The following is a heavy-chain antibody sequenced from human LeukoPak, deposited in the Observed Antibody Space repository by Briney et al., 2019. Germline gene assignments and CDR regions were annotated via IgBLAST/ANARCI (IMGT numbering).Heavy chain of an antibody. CDR3: AKGSAVADINFDY. CDR2: ISGSGSST. CDR1: GFTFSSYV. V-gene: IGHV3-23*01. D-gene: IGHD6-19*01. J-gene: IGHJ4*02. Sequence: GGSLRLSCAASGFTFSSYVMSWVRQAPGEGLEWVSAISGSGSSTYYADSVQGRFTISRDNSKNTLYLQMNSLRAEDTAVYYCAKGSAVADINFDYWGQGTLVTVSS.